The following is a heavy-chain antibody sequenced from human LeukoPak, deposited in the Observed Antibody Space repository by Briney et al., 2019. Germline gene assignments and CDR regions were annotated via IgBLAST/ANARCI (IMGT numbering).Heavy chain of an antibody. CDR1: GFTFSIYW. D-gene: IGHD2-15*01. J-gene: IGHJ4*02. Sequence: GGSLRLSCAASGFTFSIYWMSWVRQAPGKGLEWVANINQDGSEKYYVDSVKGRFTISRDSAKNSLYLQMNSLRAEDTAVYYCARYCSGGSCFNYWGQGTLVTVSS. V-gene: IGHV3-7*01. CDR2: INQDGSEK. CDR3: ARYCSGGSCFNY.